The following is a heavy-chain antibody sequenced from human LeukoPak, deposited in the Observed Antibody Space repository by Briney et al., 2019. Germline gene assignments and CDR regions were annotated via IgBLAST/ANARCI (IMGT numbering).Heavy chain of an antibody. V-gene: IGHV3-48*03. CDR2: ITSAGRTI. CDR1: GFTFSSYD. CDR3: ARVAWDASDI. J-gene: IGHJ3*02. Sequence: GGSLRLSCAASGFTFSSYDMNWVRQAPGKGLEWVSFITSAGRTIYYADSVKGRFTISRDNAKNSLFLQMNSLRAEDTAVYFCARVAWDASDIWGQGTMVTVPS.